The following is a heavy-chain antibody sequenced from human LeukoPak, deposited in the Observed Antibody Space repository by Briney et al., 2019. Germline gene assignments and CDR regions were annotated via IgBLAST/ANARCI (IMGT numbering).Heavy chain of an antibody. CDR3: ARDYASGSYDYYYGMDV. Sequence: GGSLRLSCAASGFTFSSYSMNWVRQAPGKGLEWVSSISSSSSYIYYADSVKGRITISRDNAKNSLYLQMNSLRAEDTAVYYCARDYASGSYDYYYGMDVWGQGTTVTVSS. CDR1: GFTFSSYS. V-gene: IGHV3-21*01. J-gene: IGHJ6*02. D-gene: IGHD1-26*01. CDR2: ISSSSSYI.